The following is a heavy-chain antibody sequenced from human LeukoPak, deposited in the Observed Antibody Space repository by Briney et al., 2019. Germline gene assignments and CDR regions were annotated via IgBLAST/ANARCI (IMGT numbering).Heavy chain of an antibody. D-gene: IGHD3-10*01. CDR2: TYYRSKWYH. CDR1: GDSVSRNITA. J-gene: IGHJ6*03. Sequence: SQTLSLTCAISGDSVSRNITAWNWLRQSPSRGPEWLGRTYYRSKWYHDYAVSVKSRITIDPDTSKNQFSLQLNSVTPEGTAVYYCARGYYMDVWGKGTTVTVSS. CDR3: ARGYYMDV. V-gene: IGHV6-1*01.